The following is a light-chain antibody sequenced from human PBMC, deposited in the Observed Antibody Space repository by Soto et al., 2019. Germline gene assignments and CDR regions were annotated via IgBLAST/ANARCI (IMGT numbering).Light chain of an antibody. J-gene: IGKJ5*01. V-gene: IGKV3-11*01. Sequence: IGLTQSKATLSLSPGERATLSCMASQSVSSYLAWYQQKPGQAPRLLIYDASNRATGIPARFSGSGSGTDFTLTISSLEPEDFAVYYCQQRSNWPPIPFGQGTRLAIK. CDR1: QSVSSY. CDR3: QQRSNWPPIP. CDR2: DAS.